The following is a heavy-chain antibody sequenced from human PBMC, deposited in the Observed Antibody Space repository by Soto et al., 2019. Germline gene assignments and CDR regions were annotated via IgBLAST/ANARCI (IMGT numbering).Heavy chain of an antibody. CDR1: GGTFSSYA. CDR3: ASMLDHYSFDY. Sequence: QVQLVQSGAEVKKPGSSVKVSCKASGGTFSSYAISWVRQAPGQGLEWMGGIIPIFGTADYAQKFQGRVTITADESTSTAYMEQSSLRSEDTAVYYCASMLDHYSFDYWGQGTLVTVSS. V-gene: IGHV1-69*12. J-gene: IGHJ4*02. CDR2: IIPIFGTA. D-gene: IGHD1-1*01.